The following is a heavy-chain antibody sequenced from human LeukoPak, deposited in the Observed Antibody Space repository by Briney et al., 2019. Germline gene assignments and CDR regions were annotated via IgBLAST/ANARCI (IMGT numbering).Heavy chain of an antibody. CDR2: IYPGDSDT. J-gene: IGHJ3*02. V-gene: IGHV5-51*01. CDR3: ATTLGARFLEWLSPSPSLKFAFDI. CDR1: GYSFTSYW. D-gene: IGHD3-3*01. Sequence: PGESLQISCKGSGYSFTSYWIGWVRQMPGKGLEWMGIIYPGDSDTRYSPSFQGQVTISADKSISTAYLQWSSLKASDTAMYYCATTLGARFLEWLSPSPSLKFAFDIWGQGTMVTVSS.